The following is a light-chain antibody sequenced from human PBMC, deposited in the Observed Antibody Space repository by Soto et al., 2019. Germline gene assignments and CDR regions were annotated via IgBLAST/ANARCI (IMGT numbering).Light chain of an antibody. CDR3: QRYDSYRT. Sequence: DIQMTQAPSTLSASEVYRVTITCRASQSIGDWLAWYQQKPGKAPKLLIYKASSLESGVPSRFSGSASGTEFTLTISSLQPDDSATYYCQRYDSYRTFGQGTKVDVK. CDR1: QSIGDW. CDR2: KAS. J-gene: IGKJ1*01. V-gene: IGKV1-5*03.